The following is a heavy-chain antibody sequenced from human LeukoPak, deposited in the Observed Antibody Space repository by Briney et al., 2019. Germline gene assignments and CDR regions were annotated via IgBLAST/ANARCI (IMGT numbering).Heavy chain of an antibody. J-gene: IGHJ5*02. CDR1: GDSISGSDYY. Sequence: SEILSLTCNVSGDSISGSDYYWGWMRQPPGKGLEWIANIWYSGSAYYNPSLQSRVTITVDTSKNQFSLNVKSVTAGDSAVYYCLRHAGGIILTWGQGTRVAVSS. CDR2: IWYSGSA. V-gene: IGHV4-39*01. D-gene: IGHD1-1*01. CDR3: LRHAGGIILT.